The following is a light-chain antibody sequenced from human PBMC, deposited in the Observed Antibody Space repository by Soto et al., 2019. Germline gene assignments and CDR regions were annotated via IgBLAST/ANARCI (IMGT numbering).Light chain of an antibody. CDR3: QHRGNWPVT. J-gene: IGKJ1*01. CDR2: DAS. V-gene: IGKV3-11*01. CDR1: QSVSSY. Sequence: EIVLTQSPATLSLSPGERATLSCRASQSVSSYFAWYQQKPGQAPRLLIYDASNRATGIPARFSGSGSGTDFPLTISSLEPDDFAVYYCQHRGNWPVTFGQGTRVDIK.